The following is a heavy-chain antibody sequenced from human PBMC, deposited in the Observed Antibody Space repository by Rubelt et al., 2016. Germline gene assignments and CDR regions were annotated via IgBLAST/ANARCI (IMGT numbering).Heavy chain of an antibody. V-gene: IGHV1-46*01. D-gene: IGHD5-24*01. CDR3: ARTKTVEMATIPLAY. J-gene: IGHJ4*02. CDR2: INPSGCST. CDR1: GYTFTSYY. Sequence: QVQLVQSGAEVKKPGASVKVSCKASGYTFTSYYMHWVRQAPGQGLEWMGIINPSGCSTSYGQKFQGRVTMTRDTSTSTVYMELSSLRSEDTAVYYCARTKTVEMATIPLAYWGQGTLVTVSS.